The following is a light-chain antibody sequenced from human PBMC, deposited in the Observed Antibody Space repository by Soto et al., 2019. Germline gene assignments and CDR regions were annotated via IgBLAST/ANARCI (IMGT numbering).Light chain of an antibody. V-gene: IGKV3-11*01. CDR1: QFVARY. CDR2: DAS. J-gene: IGKJ4*01. CDR3: QQRSNWPST. Sequence: EIVLTQSPATLSLSPGERATLSCRASQFVARYLAWYQQKPGQAPRLLIYDASNRATGIPARFSGSGSGTDFTLTITGLEPEDFAVYYCQQRSNWPSTFGGGTKVEI.